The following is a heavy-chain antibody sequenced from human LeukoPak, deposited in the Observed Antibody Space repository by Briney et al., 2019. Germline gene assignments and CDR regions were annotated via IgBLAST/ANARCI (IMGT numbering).Heavy chain of an antibody. Sequence: KASETLSLTCTVSGGSISSGDYYWSWIRQPPGKGLEWIGYIYYSGNTYYNPSLKSRVTISVDTSKNQFSLKLSSVTVADSGVYYGARDTQIFSAIKTFHYCGRDVWGQGPRVTVPS. CDR1: GGSISSGDYY. J-gene: IGHJ6*02. CDR3: ARDTQIFSAIKTFHYCGRDV. V-gene: IGHV4-30-4*08. CDR2: IYYSGNT.